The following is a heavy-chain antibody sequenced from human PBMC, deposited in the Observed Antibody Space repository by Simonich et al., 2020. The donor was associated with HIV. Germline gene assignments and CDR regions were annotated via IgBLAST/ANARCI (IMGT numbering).Heavy chain of an antibody. J-gene: IGHJ4*02. Sequence: QVQLVESGGGVVQPGRSLRLSCAASGFTFSSYAMHGVRQAPGKGIEWVAVKSYDGSNKYYADSVKGRFTISRDNSKNTLYLQMNSLRAEDTAVYYCASGGSISSVWADDYWGQGTLVTVSS. CDR1: GFTFSSYA. V-gene: IGHV3-30*07. D-gene: IGHD3-16*01. CDR2: KSYDGSNK. CDR3: ASGGSISSVWADDY.